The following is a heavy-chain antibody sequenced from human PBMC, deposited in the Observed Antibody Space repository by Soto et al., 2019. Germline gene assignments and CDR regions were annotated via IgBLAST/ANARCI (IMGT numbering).Heavy chain of an antibody. CDR3: ARGSGPFDY. V-gene: IGHV3-74*01. J-gene: IGHJ4*02. CDR2: IDSDGGTT. CDR1: GFTFSSYW. Sequence: GGSLRLSCAASGFTFSSYWMHWVRQAPGKGLIWVSRIDSDGGTTTYADSVKGRFTISRDNAKNTLYLQMNSLGAEDTAVYYCARGSGPFDYWGQGTLVTVSS. D-gene: IGHD6-19*01.